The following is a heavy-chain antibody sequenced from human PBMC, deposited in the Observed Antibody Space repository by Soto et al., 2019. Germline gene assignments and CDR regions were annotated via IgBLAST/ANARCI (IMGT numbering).Heavy chain of an antibody. J-gene: IGHJ3*02. CDR1: WYSCINYW. D-gene: IGHD6-13*01. V-gene: IGHV5-51*01. CDR3: ARQYSISWTVDALDI. Sequence: LGVSMKISCRGAWYSCINYWIGWMRQMPRKGLEWMGIIYPGDSDTRYSPSFQGQVTISAAKSISTAYLQWSSLKASDTAMYYCARQYSISWTVDALDIWGQGTMVTVSS. CDR2: IYPGDSDT.